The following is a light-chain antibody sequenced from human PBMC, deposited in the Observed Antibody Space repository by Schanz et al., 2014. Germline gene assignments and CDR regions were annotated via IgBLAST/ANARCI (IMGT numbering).Light chain of an antibody. CDR3: QHCDDSRRVT. CDR1: QSVSSN. J-gene: IGKJ3*01. V-gene: IGKV3-20*01. Sequence: EIVLTQSPATLSVSPGERDTLSCRASQSVSSNLAWYQQKPGQAPRLLIYGASSRATGIPDRFIGSGSGADFTLTITRLEPEDFAVYYCQHCDDSRRVTFGPGTKVDIK. CDR2: GAS.